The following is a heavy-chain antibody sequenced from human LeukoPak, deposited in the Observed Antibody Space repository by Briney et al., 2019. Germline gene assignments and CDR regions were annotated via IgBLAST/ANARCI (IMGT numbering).Heavy chain of an antibody. Sequence: ASVKVSCKASGYTFINYGISWVRQVPGQGLEWVGWINAYNGNTNYAQNLQGRVTMTTDTSTSTAYMELRSLRSDDTAVYYCARVGGYGDDDGSQNWGQGTLVTVSS. CDR1: GYTFINYG. V-gene: IGHV1-18*01. CDR3: ARVGGYGDDDGSQN. J-gene: IGHJ4*02. D-gene: IGHD4-17*01. CDR2: INAYNGNT.